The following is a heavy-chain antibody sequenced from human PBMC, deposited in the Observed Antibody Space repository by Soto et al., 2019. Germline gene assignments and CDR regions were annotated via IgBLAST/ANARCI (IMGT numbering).Heavy chain of an antibody. D-gene: IGHD3-10*01. CDR2: IYYSGST. J-gene: IGHJ5*02. Sequence: QLQLQESGPGLVKPSETLSLTCTVSGGSISSSSYYWGWIRQPPGKGLEWIGSIYYSGSTYYNPSLKSRVPISVDTSKNQFSLKLSSVTAADTAVYYCARLVTMVRGVKRKPRGFDPWGQGTLVTVSS. CDR3: ARLVTMVRGVKRKPRGFDP. CDR1: GGSISSSSYY. V-gene: IGHV4-39*01.